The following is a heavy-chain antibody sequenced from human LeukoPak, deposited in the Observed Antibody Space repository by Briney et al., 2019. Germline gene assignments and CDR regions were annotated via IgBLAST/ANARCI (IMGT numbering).Heavy chain of an antibody. CDR2: INHNGNVN. CDR1: GFTFSSYW. CDR3: ARDTVAGDIDY. D-gene: IGHD6-19*01. J-gene: IGHJ4*02. V-gene: IGHV3-7*03. Sequence: TGGSLRLSCAASGFTFSSYWMNWARQAPGKGLEWVASINHNGNVNYYVDSVKGRFTISRDNAKNSLYLQMSNLRAEDTAVYYCARDTVAGDIDYWGQGTLVTVSS.